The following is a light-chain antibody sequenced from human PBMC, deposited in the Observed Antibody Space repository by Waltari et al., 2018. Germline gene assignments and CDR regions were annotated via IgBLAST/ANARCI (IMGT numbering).Light chain of an antibody. J-gene: IGLJ2*01. V-gene: IGLV4-69*01. CDR1: SGHSNYP. CDR2: LNSDGSH. Sequence: QLLLTQSPPASASLGASVKLTCTLNSGHSNYPVAWHQQQPEKGPRYLMLLNSDGSHIRGDGIPDRFSGSTSGAERYFTISSRQSDDEADYYCQTWGSGTVVVGGGTKLTVL. CDR3: QTWGSGTVV.